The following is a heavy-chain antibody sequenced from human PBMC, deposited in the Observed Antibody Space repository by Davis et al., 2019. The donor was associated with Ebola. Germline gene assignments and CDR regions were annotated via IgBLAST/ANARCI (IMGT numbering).Heavy chain of an antibody. CDR3: ASNTRPYCGGDCYPGH. Sequence: ASVKVSCKASGYTFTSYGISWVRQAPGQGLEWMGIINPSGGSTSYAQKFQGRVTMTRDTSTTTVYMELSSLGSEDTAVYYCASNTRPYCGGDCYPGHWGQGTLVTVSS. J-gene: IGHJ4*02. V-gene: IGHV1-46*01. D-gene: IGHD2-21*02. CDR1: GYTFTSYG. CDR2: INPSGGST.